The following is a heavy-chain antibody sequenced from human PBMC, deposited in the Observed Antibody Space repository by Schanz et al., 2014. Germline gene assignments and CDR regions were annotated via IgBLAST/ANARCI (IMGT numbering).Heavy chain of an antibody. Sequence: EVQLVESGGGLAQPGGSLGLSCAASGFSVGNKYFNWVRQAPGKGLKWISYITGTGTVTYADSVKGRFTISRDNAKNSLYLEMNSLRAEDTALYYCARDRRNADLDYWGQGTLXTVSS. D-gene: IGHD1-1*01. CDR2: ITGTGTV. CDR3: ARDRRNADLDY. V-gene: IGHV3-48*01. J-gene: IGHJ4*02. CDR1: GFSVGNKY.